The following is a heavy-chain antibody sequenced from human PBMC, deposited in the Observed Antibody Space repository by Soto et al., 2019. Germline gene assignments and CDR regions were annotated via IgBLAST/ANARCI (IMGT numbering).Heavy chain of an antibody. V-gene: IGHV3-23*01. Sequence: EVQLLESGGGLVQSGESLTLSCVASQFTFNIDAMTWVRQAPGKGLDWVSSMSGSGASIYYADSVKGRFTISRDKSKKTLYLQMNSLRAADTAVYWCARDNWNGAYYGLDVWGQGTTVTVS. CDR1: QFTFNIDA. CDR3: ARDNWNGAYYGLDV. D-gene: IGHD1-20*01. J-gene: IGHJ6*02. CDR2: MSGSGASI.